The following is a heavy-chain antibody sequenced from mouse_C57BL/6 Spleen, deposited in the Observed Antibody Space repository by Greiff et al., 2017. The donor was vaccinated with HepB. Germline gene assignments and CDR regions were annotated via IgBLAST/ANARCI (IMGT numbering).Heavy chain of an antibody. CDR3: ARTHDGYFDY. CDR1: GYSITSGYY. Sequence: EVKLLESGPGLVKPSQSLSLTCSVTGYSITSGYYWNWIRQFPGNKLEWMGYISYDGSNNYNPSLKNRISITRDTSKNQFFLKLNSVTTEDTATYYCARTHDGYFDYWGQGTTLTVSS. J-gene: IGHJ2*01. V-gene: IGHV3-6*01. D-gene: IGHD2-3*01. CDR2: ISYDGSN.